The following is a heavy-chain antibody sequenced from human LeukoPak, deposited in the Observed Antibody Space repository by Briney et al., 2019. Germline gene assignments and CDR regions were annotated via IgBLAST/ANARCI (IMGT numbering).Heavy chain of an antibody. V-gene: IGHV3-13*01. J-gene: IGHJ3*02. CDR3: AWAPRYSSGWHNAFDI. CDR1: GFTFSSYD. D-gene: IGHD6-19*01. Sequence: GGSLRLSCAASGFTFSSYDMHWVRQATGKGLEWVSAIGTAGDTYYPGSVKGRFTISRENAKNSLYLQMNSLRAGDTAVYYCAWAPRYSSGWHNAFDIWGQGTMVTVSS. CDR2: IGTAGDT.